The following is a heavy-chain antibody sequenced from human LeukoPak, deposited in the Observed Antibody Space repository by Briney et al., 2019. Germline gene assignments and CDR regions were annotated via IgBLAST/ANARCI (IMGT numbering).Heavy chain of an antibody. D-gene: IGHD3-3*01. CDR2: ISSSSSYI. V-gene: IGHV3-21*01. J-gene: IGHJ4*02. CDR1: GLTLSGYT. Sequence: GGSLRLSCAASGLTLSGYTMNWVRQAPGKGLEWVSSISSSSSYIYYADSVKGRFTIPRDNAKNSLYLQMNSLRAEDTAVYYCARAQSITIPFDYWGQGTLVTVSS. CDR3: ARAQSITIPFDY.